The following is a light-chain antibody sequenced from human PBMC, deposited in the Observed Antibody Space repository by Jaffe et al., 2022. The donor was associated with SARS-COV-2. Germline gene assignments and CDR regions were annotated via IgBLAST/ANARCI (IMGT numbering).Light chain of an antibody. V-gene: IGLV2-18*02. CDR2: EVS. CDR3: SSSTSYSTVI. J-gene: IGLJ2*01. CDR1: SSDVGSYNR. Sequence: QSALTQPPSVSGSPGQSVTISCTGTSSDVGSYNRVSWYQQPPGTAPKLMIYEVSNRPSGVPDRFSGSKSGNTASLTISGLQAEDEADYYCSSSTSYSTVIFGGGTKLTVL.